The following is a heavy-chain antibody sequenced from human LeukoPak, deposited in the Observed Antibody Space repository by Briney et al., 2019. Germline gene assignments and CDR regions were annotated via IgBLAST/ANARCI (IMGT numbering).Heavy chain of an antibody. V-gene: IGHV4-34*01. CDR2: INHSGST. J-gene: IGHJ5*02. Sequence: SETLSLTCAVYGGSFSGYYWSWIRQPPGKGLEWIGEINHSGSTNYNPSLKSRVTISVDTSKNQFSLKLSSVTAADTAVYYCARSSWRNWFDPWGQGTLVTVSS. D-gene: IGHD6-13*01. CDR1: GGSFSGYY. CDR3: ARSSWRNWFDP.